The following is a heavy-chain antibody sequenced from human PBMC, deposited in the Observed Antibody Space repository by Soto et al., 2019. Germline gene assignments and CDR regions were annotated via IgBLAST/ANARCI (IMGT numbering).Heavy chain of an antibody. CDR1: GYTFTSYD. J-gene: IGHJ5*02. Sequence: GASVKVPCKASGYTFTSYDINWVRQATGQGLEWMGWMNPNSGNTGYAQKFQGRVTMTRNTSIGTAYMELSSLRSEDTAVYYCARGGPGDYDFWSGYLSSGFDPWGQGTLVTVSS. V-gene: IGHV1-8*01. D-gene: IGHD3-3*01. CDR3: ARGGPGDYDFWSGYLSSGFDP. CDR2: MNPNSGNT.